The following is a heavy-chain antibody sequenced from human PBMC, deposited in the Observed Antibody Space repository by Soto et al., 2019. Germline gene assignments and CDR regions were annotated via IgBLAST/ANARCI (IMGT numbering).Heavy chain of an antibody. CDR2: IYYTGST. V-gene: IGHV4-30-4*01. Sequence: SETLSLTCTVSGGSISSGDYYWSWIRQPPGKGLEWIGYIYYTGSTYYNPSLKSRLTISVDTSKNQFSLKLTSVTAADTAVYFCARYQKGPFDYWGQGTLVTVSS. CDR3: ARYQKGPFDY. D-gene: IGHD2-2*01. CDR1: GGSISSGDYY. J-gene: IGHJ4*02.